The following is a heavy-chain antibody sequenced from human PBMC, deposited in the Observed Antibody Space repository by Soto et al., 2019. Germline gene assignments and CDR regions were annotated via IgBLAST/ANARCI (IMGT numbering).Heavy chain of an antibody. D-gene: IGHD3-22*01. CDR1: GGSISSYY. J-gene: IGHJ4*02. Sequence: LSLTCTVSGGSISSYYWSWIRQPPGKGLEWIGYIYYSGSTNYNPSLKSRVTISVDTSKNQFSLKLSSVTAADTAVYYCARVYDSSGYYHDYWGQGTLVTVSS. CDR3: ARVYDSSGYYHDY. V-gene: IGHV4-59*01. CDR2: IYYSGST.